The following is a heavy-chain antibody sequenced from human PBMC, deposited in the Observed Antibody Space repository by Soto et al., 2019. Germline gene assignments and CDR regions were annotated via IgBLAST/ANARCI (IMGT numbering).Heavy chain of an antibody. CDR2: IYYSGNT. J-gene: IGHJ4*02. CDR3: ARADRGAFGIAAAGTFDY. V-gene: IGHV4-31*03. Sequence: QVQLQESGPGLVKPSQTLSLTCTVSGGSISSGGYFWSWIRQHPGKGLEWIGYIYYSGNTYYNPXXRSRVSIPVDXXEXQXXLRLSSVTAADTAVYYCARADRGAFGIAAAGTFDYWGQGTLVTVSS. D-gene: IGHD6-13*01. CDR1: GGSISSGGYF.